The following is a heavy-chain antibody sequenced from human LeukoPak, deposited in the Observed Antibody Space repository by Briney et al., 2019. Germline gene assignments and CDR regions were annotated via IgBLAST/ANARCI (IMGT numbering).Heavy chain of an antibody. J-gene: IGHJ6*02. V-gene: IGHV4-34*01. D-gene: IGHD2-15*01. CDR2: INHSGST. CDR1: GGSFSGYY. Sequence: SDTLSLTCAVYGGSFSGYYWSWIRQPPGKGLEWIGEINHSGSTNYNPSLKSRVTISVDTSKNQFSLKLSSVTAADTAVYYCARGVVVVAATPYYYYGMDVWGQGTTVTVSS. CDR3: ARGVVVVAATPYYYYGMDV.